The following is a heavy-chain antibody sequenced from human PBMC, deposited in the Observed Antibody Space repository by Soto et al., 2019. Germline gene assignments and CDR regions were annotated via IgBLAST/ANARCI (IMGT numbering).Heavy chain of an antibody. D-gene: IGHD6-13*01. V-gene: IGHV4-59*01. J-gene: IGHJ5*02. CDR3: AGGELVSVFDP. CDR1: GGSISSYY. CDR2: IYYSGST. Sequence: SGTLSLTCTVSGGSISSYYWSWIRQPPGKGLEWIGYIYYSGSTNYNPSLKSRVTISVDTSKNQFSLKLSSVTAADTAVYYCAGGELVSVFDPWGQGTLVTVSS.